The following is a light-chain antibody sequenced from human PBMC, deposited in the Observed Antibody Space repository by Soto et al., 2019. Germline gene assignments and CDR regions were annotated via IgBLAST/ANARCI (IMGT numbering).Light chain of an antibody. CDR2: EVN. J-gene: IGLJ2*01. CDR3: SSFARSPVV. CDR1: SSDVGGYNY. Sequence: QSALTQPPSASGSPGQSVAISCTGTSSDVGGYNYVSWYQQQPGKAPKLMIYEVNKRPSGVPDRFSGSKSGNTASLTVSGLQAEDEAYYCCSSFARSPVVFGGGTKLTVL. V-gene: IGLV2-8*01.